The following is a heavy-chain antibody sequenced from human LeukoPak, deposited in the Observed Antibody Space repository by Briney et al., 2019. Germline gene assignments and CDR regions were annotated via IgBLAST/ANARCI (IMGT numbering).Heavy chain of an antibody. V-gene: IGHV3-23*01. CDR2: ISGSGDST. CDR1: GFTFSNYG. CDR3: AKGEGGGYSSFYMDV. J-gene: IGHJ6*03. Sequence: GGSLRLSCAASGFTFSNYGMSWVRQAPGKGLEWVSSISGSGDSTYYADSVKGRFTISRDNSKNTLYLQMNSLRAEDTAVYYCAKGEGGGYSSFYMDVWGKGTTVTVSS. D-gene: IGHD5-18*01.